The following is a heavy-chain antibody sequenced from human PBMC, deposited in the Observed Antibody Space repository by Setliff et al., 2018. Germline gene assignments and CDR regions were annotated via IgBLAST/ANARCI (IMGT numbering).Heavy chain of an antibody. CDR1: GFTFSSLW. J-gene: IGHJ4*02. V-gene: IGHV3-7*01. CDR2: INQGGGAQ. D-gene: IGHD2-15*01. CDR3: ARFACNGGSCYLSASDH. Sequence: PGGSLRLSCTASGFTFSSLWMSWVRQAPGKGLEWVANINQGGGAQFYVDSVQGRFTISRDNAKNSLYLQMNSLRVEDTAVYYCARFACNGGSCYLSASDHWGQGALVTVSS.